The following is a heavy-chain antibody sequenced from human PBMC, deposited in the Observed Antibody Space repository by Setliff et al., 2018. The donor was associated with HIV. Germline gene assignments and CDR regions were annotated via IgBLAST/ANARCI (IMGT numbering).Heavy chain of an antibody. D-gene: IGHD2-2*03. CDR3: AKDPVGWDYNYYGMDV. V-gene: IGHV3-30*02. CDR2: IRYDGSNK. J-gene: IGHJ6*02. Sequence: QPGGSLRLSCAASGFSFSSFGIQWVRQAPGKGLEWVAFIRYDGSNKYYADSVKGRFTISRDNSKNTVYLEMNSLRGEDTAVYYCAKDPVGWDYNYYGMDVWGQGTTVTVSS. CDR1: GFSFSSFG.